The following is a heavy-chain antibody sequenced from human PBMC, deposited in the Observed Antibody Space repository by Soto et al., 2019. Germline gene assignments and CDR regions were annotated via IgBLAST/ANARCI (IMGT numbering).Heavy chain of an antibody. D-gene: IGHD3-3*01. CDR2: IYYSGST. CDR3: ARRDQVLAFDI. Sequence: PSETLSLTCTVSGGSISSYYWSWIRQSPGKGLEWIGYIYYSGSTNYNPSLKSRVTISVDTSKNQFSLKLSSVTAADTAVYYCARRDQVLAFDIWGQGTMVTVSS. CDR1: GGSISSYY. V-gene: IGHV4-59*01. J-gene: IGHJ3*02.